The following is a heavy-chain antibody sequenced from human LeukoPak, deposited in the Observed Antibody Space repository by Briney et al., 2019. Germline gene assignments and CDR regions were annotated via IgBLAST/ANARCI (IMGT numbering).Heavy chain of an antibody. V-gene: IGHV3-33*08. Sequence: PGGSLRLSCAASGFTFSSYGMHWVRQAPGKGLEWVAVIWYDGSNKYYADSVKGRFTISRDNSKNTLYLQMNSLRAEDTAVYYCARRKDSNRAYYYYGMDVWGQGTTVTVSS. CDR1: GFTFSSYG. CDR3: ARRKDSNRAYYYYGMDV. D-gene: IGHD1-14*01. J-gene: IGHJ6*02. CDR2: IWYDGSNK.